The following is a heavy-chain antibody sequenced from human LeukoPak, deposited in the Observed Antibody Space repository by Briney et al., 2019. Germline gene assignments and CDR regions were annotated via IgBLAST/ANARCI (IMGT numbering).Heavy chain of an antibody. J-gene: IGHJ4*02. V-gene: IGHV1-8*01. CDR3: ARLSAPFDY. D-gene: IGHD6-25*01. Sequence: GASVKVSCKASGYTFTSYDINWVRQATGQGLEWMGWMNPNSGNTGYAQKFQGRVTMTRDTSTSTVYMELSSLRSEDTAVYYCARLSAPFDYWGQGALVTVSS. CDR1: GYTFTSYD. CDR2: MNPNSGNT.